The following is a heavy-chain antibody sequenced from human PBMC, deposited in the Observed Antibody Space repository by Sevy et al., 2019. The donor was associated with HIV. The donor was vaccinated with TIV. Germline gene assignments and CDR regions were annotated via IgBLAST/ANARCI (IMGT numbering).Heavy chain of an antibody. Sequence: GGSLRLSCEASGFTLTSYEMNWVRQAPGKGLEWVSYISSIGNTIYYADSVKGRFTISRDKAKKSVYLQMNSLRADDTAVYFSARRGTFRFSDAFDIWGQGTMVTVSS. J-gene: IGHJ3*02. D-gene: IGHD1-7*01. CDR1: GFTLTSYE. V-gene: IGHV3-48*03. CDR2: ISSIGNTI. CDR3: ARRGTFRFSDAFDI.